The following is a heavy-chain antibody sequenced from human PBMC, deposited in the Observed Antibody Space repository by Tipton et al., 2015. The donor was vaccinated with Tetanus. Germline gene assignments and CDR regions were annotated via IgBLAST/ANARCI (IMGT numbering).Heavy chain of an antibody. J-gene: IGHJ5*02. V-gene: IGHV5-51*01. CDR1: GYDFNNYW. D-gene: IGHD3-10*01. Sequence: QLVQSGAEVKKPGESLKISCKASGYDFNNYWIGWVRQTPDKGLEWMAIIYPGDGDVKYGPSFQGQVTISADKSISTAYLEWSSLKASDTAIYFCARLPKHYSASGSTWGQGTLVTVSS. CDR2: IYPGDGDV. CDR3: ARLPKHYSASGST.